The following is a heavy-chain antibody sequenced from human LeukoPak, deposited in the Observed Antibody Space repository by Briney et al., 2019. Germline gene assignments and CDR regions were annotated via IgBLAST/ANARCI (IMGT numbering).Heavy chain of an antibody. D-gene: IGHD3-10*01. Sequence: SETLSLTCTFSGGSISSYHWSWIRQTPGKGLEWIGYMYYTGVSNYNPSLKSRVAISVDSSKNQFSLKVTSVTAADTAIYYCITIKRGDIFGYFDFWGQGALVTVSS. CDR2: MYYTGVS. CDR3: ITIKRGDIFGYFDF. J-gene: IGHJ4*02. V-gene: IGHV4-59*01. CDR1: GGSISSYH.